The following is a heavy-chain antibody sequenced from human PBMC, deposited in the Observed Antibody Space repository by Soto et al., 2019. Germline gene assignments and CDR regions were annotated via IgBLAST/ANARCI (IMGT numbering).Heavy chain of an antibody. D-gene: IGHD3-16*01. CDR3: AYHPSFGGDDSFDV. J-gene: IGHJ3*01. CDR2: ISPIYGTP. CDR1: GGTFSTYG. Sequence: QVQLVQSGAEVKKPGSSVKVSCKASGGTFSTYGISWVRQAPGQGLGWMGGISPIYGTPTYAQKLQGRVSITAVESTSTAYMELSSLRSEDTAVYYCAYHPSFGGDDSFDVWDQGTLVTVSS. V-gene: IGHV1-69*12.